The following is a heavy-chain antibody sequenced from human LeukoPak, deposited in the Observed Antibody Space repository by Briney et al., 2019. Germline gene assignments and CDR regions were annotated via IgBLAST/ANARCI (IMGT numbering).Heavy chain of an antibody. CDR1: GGSISSGGYS. J-gene: IGHJ6*03. CDR2: IYYSGST. Sequence: SETLSLTCTVSGGSISSGGYSWSWIRQPPGKGLEWIGYIYYSGSTYYNPSLKSRLTISVDTSKNQFSLKLSSVTAADTAVYYCARLLRAQHYYMDVWGKGTTVTVSS. CDR3: ARLLRAQHYYMDV. D-gene: IGHD3-10*01. V-gene: IGHV4-61*08.